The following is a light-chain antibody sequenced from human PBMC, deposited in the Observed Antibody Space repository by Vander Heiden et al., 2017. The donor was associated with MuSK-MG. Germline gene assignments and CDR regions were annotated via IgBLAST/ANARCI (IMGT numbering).Light chain of an antibody. CDR3: NSYTSSRTVV. V-gene: IGLV2-14*03. CDR2: DVS. CDR1: SSDVGGYNY. J-gene: IGLJ3*02. Sequence: QSALTQPASVSGSPGQSITVSCPGTSSDVGGYNYVSWYQQHPGKAPKLLIYDVSNRPSGVSNRFSGPKSGNTAFLTISGLQAEDEADYYCNSYTSSRTVVFGGGTKVTVL.